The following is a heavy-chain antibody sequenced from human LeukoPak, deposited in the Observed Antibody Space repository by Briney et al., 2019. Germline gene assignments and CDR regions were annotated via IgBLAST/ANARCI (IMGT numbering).Heavy chain of an antibody. CDR1: GGSFSGYY. J-gene: IGHJ4*02. CDR2: INHSGST. CDR3: ARGSVFGYNFWY. Sequence: SETLSLTCAVYGGSFSGYYWSWIRQPPGKGLEWIGEINHSGSTNYNPSLKSRVTISVDTSKNQFSLKLSSVTAADTAVYYCARGSVFGYNFWYWGQGTLVTVSS. V-gene: IGHV4-34*01. D-gene: IGHD5-24*01.